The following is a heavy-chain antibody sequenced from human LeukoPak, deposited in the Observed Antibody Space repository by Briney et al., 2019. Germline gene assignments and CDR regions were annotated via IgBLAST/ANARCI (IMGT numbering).Heavy chain of an antibody. V-gene: IGHV1-2*06. D-gene: IGHD5-18*01. CDR1: GYPFTGYY. CDR3: ARGLGYSYGQYYFDY. CDR2: INPNSGGT. J-gene: IGHJ4*02. Sequence: GASVKVSCKASGYPFTGYYMHWVRQAPGQGLEWMGRINPNSGGTNYAQKFQGRVTMTRDTSISTAYMELSRLRSDDTAVYYCARGLGYSYGQYYFDYWGQGTLVTVSS.